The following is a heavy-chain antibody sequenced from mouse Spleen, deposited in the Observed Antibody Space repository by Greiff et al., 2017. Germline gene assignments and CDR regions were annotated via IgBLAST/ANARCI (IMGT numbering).Heavy chain of an antibody. CDR3: TTIYYGNSLFAY. CDR1: GFNIKDDY. D-gene: IGHD2-1*01. CDR2: IDPENGDT. Sequence: EVKLQESGAELVRPGASVKLSCTASGFNIKDDYMHWVKQRPEQGLEWIGWIDPENGDTEYASKFQGKATITADTSSNTAYLQLSSLTSEDTAVYYCTTIYYGNSLFAYWGQGTLVTVSA. J-gene: IGHJ3*01. V-gene: IGHV14-4*01.